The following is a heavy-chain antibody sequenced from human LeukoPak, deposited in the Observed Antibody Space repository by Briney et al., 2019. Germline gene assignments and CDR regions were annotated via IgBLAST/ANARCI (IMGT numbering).Heavy chain of an antibody. CDR1: GFTFDDYA. Sequence: GGSLRLSCAASGFTFDDYAMHWVRQAPGKGLEWVSGISWNSGSIGYADSVKGRFTISRDNAKNSLYLQMNSLRAEDTAVYYCARNRWNYYGSGSLIDYWGQGTLVTVSS. CDR2: ISWNSGSI. CDR3: ARNRWNYYGSGSLIDY. D-gene: IGHD3-10*01. J-gene: IGHJ4*02. V-gene: IGHV3-9*01.